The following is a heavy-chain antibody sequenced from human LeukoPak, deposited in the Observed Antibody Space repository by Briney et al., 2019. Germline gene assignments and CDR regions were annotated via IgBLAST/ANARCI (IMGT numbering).Heavy chain of an antibody. CDR3: AKVRPVTDVYFYYGMDV. J-gene: IGHJ6*02. CDR1: GFTFSSCA. V-gene: IGHV3-23*01. D-gene: IGHD5-18*01. Sequence: GGSPRLSCAASGFTFSSCAMSWVRQAPGKGLQWVSGISGSGDSTYYADSVKGRFTVSRDNSKNTLYLQISGLRAEDTAVYYCAKVRPVTDVYFYYGMDVWGQGTTVTVSS. CDR2: ISGSGDST.